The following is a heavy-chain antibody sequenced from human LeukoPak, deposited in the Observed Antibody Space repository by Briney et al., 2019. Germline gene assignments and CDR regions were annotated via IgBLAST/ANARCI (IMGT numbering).Heavy chain of an antibody. D-gene: IGHD4-17*01. CDR2: INPSGGST. CDR3: VTHLRYGDARIFDY. Sequence: VSVKVSCKASGYTFTSYYMHWVRQAPGQGLEWMGIINPSGGSTSYAQKFQGRVTMTRDMSTSTVYMELSSLRSEDTAVYYCVTHLRYGDARIFDYXGQGTLVTVSS. J-gene: IGHJ4*02. V-gene: IGHV1-46*01. CDR1: GYTFTSYY.